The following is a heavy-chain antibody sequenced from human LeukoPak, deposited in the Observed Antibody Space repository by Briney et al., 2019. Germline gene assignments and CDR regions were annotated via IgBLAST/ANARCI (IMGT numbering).Heavy chain of an antibody. CDR3: ASGYYYGSGSYVY. D-gene: IGHD3-10*01. Sequence: VASVKVSCKASGGTFSSYAISWVRQAPGQGPEWMGRIIPIFGTANYAQKFQGRVTITTDESTSTAYMELSSLRSEDTAVYYCASGYYYGSGSYVYWGQGTLVTASS. CDR2: IIPIFGTA. V-gene: IGHV1-69*05. CDR1: GGTFSSYA. J-gene: IGHJ4*02.